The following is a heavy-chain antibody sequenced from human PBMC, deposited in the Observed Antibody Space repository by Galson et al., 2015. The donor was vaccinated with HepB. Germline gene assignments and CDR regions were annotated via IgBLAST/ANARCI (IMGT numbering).Heavy chain of an antibody. Sequence: SLRLSCAASGLTFSTYGMHWVRQAPGKGPQWVAVISYDGRNKFYVDSVKGRFTISRDNSKDTLYLEMNSLRAEDTAVYYCAKDATPNCGGGCFLVGDYWGQGALVTVSS. CDR2: ISYDGRNK. D-gene: IGHD2-21*01. V-gene: IGHV3-30*18. CDR3: AKDATPNCGGGCFLVGDY. J-gene: IGHJ4*02. CDR1: GLTFSTYG.